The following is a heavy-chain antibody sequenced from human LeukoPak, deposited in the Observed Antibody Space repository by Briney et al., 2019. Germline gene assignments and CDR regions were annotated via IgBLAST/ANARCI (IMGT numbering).Heavy chain of an antibody. Sequence: ASVKVSCKNSGYTFSGYYLHWVRQAPGQGLEWMGWINPNNGGTIYSQKFQGRVTMTRDTSITTAYMELSGLRSDDTAVYYCAKCLDHYFSPFYLDYWGQGTLVTVSS. V-gene: IGHV1-2*02. D-gene: IGHD3-3*01. J-gene: IGHJ4*02. CDR1: GYTFSGYY. CDR2: INPNNGGT. CDR3: AKCLDHYFSPFYLDY.